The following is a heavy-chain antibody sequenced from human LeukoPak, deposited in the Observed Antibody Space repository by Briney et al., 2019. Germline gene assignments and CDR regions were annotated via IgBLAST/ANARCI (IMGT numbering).Heavy chain of an antibody. D-gene: IGHD3-22*01. J-gene: IGHJ4*02. CDR2: ITTYKDNT. CDR3: ARGFYSGYYYQQAFDY. V-gene: IGHV1-8*01. Sequence: ASVKVSCKASGYIFSNHGISWVRQAPGEGLEWMGWITTYKDNTAYALKFQGRVTMTRNTSISTAYMELSSLRSEDTAVYYCARGFYSGYYYQQAFDYWGQGTLVTVSS. CDR1: GYIFSNHG.